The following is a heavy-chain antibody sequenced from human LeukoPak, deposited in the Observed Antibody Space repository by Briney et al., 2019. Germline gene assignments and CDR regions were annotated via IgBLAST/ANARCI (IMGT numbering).Heavy chain of an antibody. CDR3: AKRGYTYGGHFDY. D-gene: IGHD5-18*01. Sequence: GGSLRLSCAASGFTFSNYGMHWVRQAPGKGLEWVSAISGSGETTYYADSVKGRFTVSRDNSKNTLYVQMDSLRAEDTAVYYCAKRGYTYGGHFDYWGQGALVTVSS. CDR1: GFTFSNYG. V-gene: IGHV3-23*01. J-gene: IGHJ4*02. CDR2: ISGSGETT.